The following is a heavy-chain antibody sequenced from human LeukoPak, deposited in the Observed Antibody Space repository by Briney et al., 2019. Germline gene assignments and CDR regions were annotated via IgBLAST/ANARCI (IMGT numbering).Heavy chain of an antibody. D-gene: IGHD3-22*01. Sequence: SETLSLTCTVSGGSISSYYWSWIRQPPGKGLEWIGYIYYSGSTNYNPSLQSRVTISVDTSKNKFSLKLSSVTAADTAVYYCTSYYYESSGYYNFDYWGQGTLVTVSS. CDR3: TSYYYESSGYYNFDY. CDR2: IYYSGST. CDR1: GGSISSYY. J-gene: IGHJ4*02. V-gene: IGHV4-59*01.